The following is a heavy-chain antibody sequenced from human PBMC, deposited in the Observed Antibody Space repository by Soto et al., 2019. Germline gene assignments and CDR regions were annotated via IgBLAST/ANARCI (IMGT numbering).Heavy chain of an antibody. V-gene: IGHV3-30-3*01. CDR1: GFTFSSYA. CDR3: ASRFGAAAGTGY. D-gene: IGHD6-13*01. CDR2: ISYDGSNK. Sequence: QVQLVESGGGVVQPGRSLRLSCAASGFTFSSYAMHWVRQAPGKGLEWVAVISYDGSNKYYADSVKGRFTISRDNSKNTRYLQMNSLRAEDTAVYYCASRFGAAAGTGYWGQGTLVTVSS. J-gene: IGHJ4*02.